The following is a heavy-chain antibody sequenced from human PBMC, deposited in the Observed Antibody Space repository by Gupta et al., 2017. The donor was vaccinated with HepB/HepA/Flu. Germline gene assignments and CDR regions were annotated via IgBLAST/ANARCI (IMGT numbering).Heavy chain of an antibody. Sequence: EVQPLESGGGLVQPGGSLRLSCAASGFTFSSSAMSWVRQAPGKGLGWVFANSSNGGSTYYAASGEGPFTISRENSKDTLYLQMNSLGAEDTAVYYCGKAGGYCTNGVCYVYYYYYMDVWGKGTTVTVSS. J-gene: IGHJ6*03. CDR2: NSSNGGST. D-gene: IGHD2-8*01. CDR3: GKAGGYCTNGVCYVYYYYYMDV. CDR1: GFTFSSSA. V-gene: IGHV3-23*01.